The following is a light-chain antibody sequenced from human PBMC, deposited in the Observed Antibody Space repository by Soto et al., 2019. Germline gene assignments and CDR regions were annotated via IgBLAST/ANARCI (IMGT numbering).Light chain of an antibody. CDR1: QSISSW. V-gene: IGKV1-5*01. CDR3: QQYNSYSSWT. J-gene: IGKJ1*01. Sequence: DIKMTQSPSTLSASVGDRVTMTCRASQSISSWLAWYQQKPGKAPKLLIYDASSLESGVPSRFSGSGSGTEFTLTISSLQPDDFATYYCQQYNSYSSWTFGQGTKVDI. CDR2: DAS.